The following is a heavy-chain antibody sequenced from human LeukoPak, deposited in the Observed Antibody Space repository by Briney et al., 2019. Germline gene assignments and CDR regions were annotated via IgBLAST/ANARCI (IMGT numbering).Heavy chain of an antibody. CDR1: GGSISSSSYY. V-gene: IGHV4-39*01. J-gene: IGHJ3*02. D-gene: IGHD2-2*01. CDR2: IYYSGST. Sequence: SETLSLTCTVSGGSISSSSYYWGWIRQPPGKGLEWIGSIYYSGSTYYNPSLKSRVTISVDTSKNQFSLKLSSVTAADTAVYYCARCGHCSSTSCYLDAFDIWGQGTMVTVSS. CDR3: ARCGHCSSTSCYLDAFDI.